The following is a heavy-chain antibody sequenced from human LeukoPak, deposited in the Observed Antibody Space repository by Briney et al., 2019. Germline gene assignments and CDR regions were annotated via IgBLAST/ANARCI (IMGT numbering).Heavy chain of an antibody. Sequence: GGSLRLSCAAFEFSFSYSTMSWVRQAAGKGLEWVAKMKEDGSDEKYVDSVKGRFTISRDNAKNSLYLQMNSLRPEDTAVYYCARDSGARASNREIYYYMDVWGKGTTVTVSS. V-gene: IGHV3-7*01. CDR1: EFSFSYST. CDR3: ARDSGARASNREIYYYMDV. CDR2: MKEDGSDE. J-gene: IGHJ6*03. D-gene: IGHD1-26*01.